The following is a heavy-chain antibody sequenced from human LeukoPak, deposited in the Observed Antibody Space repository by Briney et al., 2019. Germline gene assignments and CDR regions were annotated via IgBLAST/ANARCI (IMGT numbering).Heavy chain of an antibody. CDR1: GFTFSSYA. Sequence: GGSLRLSCAASGFTFSSYAMSWVRQAPGKGLEWVSAISGSGGSTYYADSVKGRFTISRDNAKNSLYLQMNSLRAEDTAVYYCAREGFGAPNYYYYMDVWGKGTTVTISS. CDR3: AREGFGAPNYYYYMDV. J-gene: IGHJ6*03. V-gene: IGHV3-23*01. CDR2: ISGSGGST. D-gene: IGHD3-10*01.